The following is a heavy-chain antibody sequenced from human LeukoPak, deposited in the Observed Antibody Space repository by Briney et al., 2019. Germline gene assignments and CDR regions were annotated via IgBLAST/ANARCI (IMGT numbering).Heavy chain of an antibody. J-gene: IGHJ4*02. CDR1: EFTVSSNY. CDR3: ASTQRGDYFDY. Sequence: GGSLRLSCAASEFTVSSNYMSWIRQAPGKGLEWVSVIYSGGSTYYADSVKGRFTISRDKSKNTLYLQMNSLRAEDTAVYYCASTQRGDYFDYWGQGTLVTVSS. D-gene: IGHD2-15*01. V-gene: IGHV3-66*01. CDR2: IYSGGST.